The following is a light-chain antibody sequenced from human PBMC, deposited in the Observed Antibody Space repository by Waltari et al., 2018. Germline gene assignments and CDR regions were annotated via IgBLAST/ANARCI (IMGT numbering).Light chain of an antibody. Sequence: SYEVTQPPSVSVSPGQTASITCSGDKLGEKYVSWYQQKPGQSPVVVIYEDDDRPSGIPERFSGSKSGNTATLTISGTQAMDEADYYCQAWDGSTSTVVFGGGTKVTVL. CDR1: KLGEKY. CDR3: QAWDGSTSTVV. V-gene: IGLV3-1*01. CDR2: EDD. J-gene: IGLJ2*01.